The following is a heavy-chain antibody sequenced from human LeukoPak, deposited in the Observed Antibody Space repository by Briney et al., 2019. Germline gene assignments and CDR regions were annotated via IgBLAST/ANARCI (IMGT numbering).Heavy chain of an antibody. CDR1: AFTFSGYS. D-gene: IGHD1-1*01. CDR3: ARVGYDYNWYDAFDI. CDR2: ISHDGSNK. J-gene: IGHJ3*02. V-gene: IGHV3-30*04. Sequence: KAGESLRLSCVVSAFTFSGYSMHWVRQAPGKGLEWVAFISHDGSNKYSADSLKGRFTISRDNSKNTLFLQMNSLRPEDTAVYYCARVGYDYNWYDAFDIWGQGTMVTVSS.